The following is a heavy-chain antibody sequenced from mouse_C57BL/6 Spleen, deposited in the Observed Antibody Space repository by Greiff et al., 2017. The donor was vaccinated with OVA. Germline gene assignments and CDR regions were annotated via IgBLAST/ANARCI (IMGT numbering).Heavy chain of an antibody. Sequence: VQLQQSGAELVKPGASVKLSCKASGYTFTSYWMHWVKQRPGRGLGWIGRIDPNSGGTKYNEKFKSKATLTVDKPSSTAYMQLSSLTSEDSAVYYCAYSNAMDYWGQGTSVTVSS. J-gene: IGHJ4*01. V-gene: IGHV1-72*01. D-gene: IGHD2-5*01. CDR1: GYTFTSYW. CDR3: AYSNAMDY. CDR2: IDPNSGGT.